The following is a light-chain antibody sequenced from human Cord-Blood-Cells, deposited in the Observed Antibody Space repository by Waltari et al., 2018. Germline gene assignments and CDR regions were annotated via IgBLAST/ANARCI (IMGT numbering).Light chain of an antibody. CDR3: CSYAGSYTYWV. J-gene: IGLJ3*02. CDR2: DVS. CDR1: SSDVGGYTY. Sequence: QSALTQPRPVSGSPGQSVTISCTGTSSDVGGYTYVPWYQQHPGKAPKLMIYDVSKRPSGVPDRFSGSKSGNTASLTISGLQAEDEADYYCCSYAGSYTYWVFGGGTKLTVL. V-gene: IGLV2-11*01.